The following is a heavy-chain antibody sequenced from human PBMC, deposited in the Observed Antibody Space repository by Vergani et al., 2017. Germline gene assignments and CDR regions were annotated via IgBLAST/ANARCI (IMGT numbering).Heavy chain of an antibody. D-gene: IGHD3-10*01. CDR1: GGSFSGYY. J-gene: IGHJ5*02. CDR2: IKHSGST. V-gene: IGHV4-34*01. CDR3: ARRNYYGSGAKTSWFDP. Sequence: QVQLQQWGAGLLKPSETLSLTCAVYGGSFSGYYWSWIRQPPGKGLEWIGEIKHSGSTNYNPSLKSRVTISVDTSKNQFSLKLSSVTEADTAVYYCARRNYYGSGAKTSWFDPWGQGTLVTVSS.